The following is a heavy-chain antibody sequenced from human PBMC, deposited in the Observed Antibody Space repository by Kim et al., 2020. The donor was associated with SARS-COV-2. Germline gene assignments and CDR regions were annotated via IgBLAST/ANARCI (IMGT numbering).Heavy chain of an antibody. CDR3: ATRTGHSSAMVDY. Sequence: SETLSLTCAAYGGSFSGYYWSWIRQPPGKGLEWIGEINHSGSTNYNPSLKSRVTISVDTSKNQFSLKLSSVTAADTAVYYCATRTGHSSAMVDYWGQGTL. V-gene: IGHV4-34*01. J-gene: IGHJ4*02. CDR1: GGSFSGYY. CDR2: INHSGST. D-gene: IGHD6-19*01.